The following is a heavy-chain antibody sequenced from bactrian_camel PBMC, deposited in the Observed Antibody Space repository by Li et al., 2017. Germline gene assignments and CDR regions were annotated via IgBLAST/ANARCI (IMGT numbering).Heavy chain of an antibody. V-gene: IGHV3S53*01. Sequence: VQLVESGGGSVQAGGSLRLSCIAQNYIYSSYLMGWFRQAAGKEREWVSSISFDGTPMYADSVEGRFTISKDKATDTVHLQMNSLRTEDTALYYCATGGYCSGDYCYTSIGYWGQGTQVTVS. CDR3: ATGGYCSGDYCYTSIGY. CDR2: ISFDGTP. CDR1: NYIYSSYL. D-gene: IGHD2*01. J-gene: IGHJ4*01.